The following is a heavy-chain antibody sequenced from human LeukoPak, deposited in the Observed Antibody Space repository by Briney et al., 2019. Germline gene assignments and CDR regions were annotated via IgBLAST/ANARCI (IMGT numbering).Heavy chain of an antibody. Sequence: ASVKVSCKASGGTFSSYAISWVRQAPGQGPEWMGGIIPIFGTANYAQKFQGRVTITADESTSTAYMELSSLRSEDTAVYYCAFGEGATTASIDYWGQGTLVTVSS. V-gene: IGHV1-69*13. D-gene: IGHD1-26*01. J-gene: IGHJ4*02. CDR2: IIPIFGTA. CDR1: GGTFSSYA. CDR3: AFGEGATTASIDY.